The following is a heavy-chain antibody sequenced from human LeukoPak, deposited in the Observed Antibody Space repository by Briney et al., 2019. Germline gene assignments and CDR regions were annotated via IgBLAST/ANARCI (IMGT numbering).Heavy chain of an antibody. D-gene: IGHD2-21*02. Sequence: GGSLRLSCAASGFTFSSYSMNWVRQAPGKGLEWVSYISSSSSTIYYADSVKGRFTISRDNAKNSLYLQMNSLRAEDTAVYYCAREAGDLSFYYYYMDVWGKGTTVTVSS. CDR2: ISSSSSTI. J-gene: IGHJ6*03. CDR3: AREAGDLSFYYYYMDV. V-gene: IGHV3-48*04. CDR1: GFTFSSYS.